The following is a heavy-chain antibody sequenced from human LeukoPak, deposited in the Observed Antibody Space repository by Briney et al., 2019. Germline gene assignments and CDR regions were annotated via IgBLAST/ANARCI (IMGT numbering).Heavy chain of an antibody. V-gene: IGHV3-33*01. CDR3: VRDLHPRRRYYGMDV. D-gene: IGHD1-14*01. CDR1: GFTFSSYG. CDR2: IWYDGSNK. Sequence: PGGSLRLSCAASGFTFSSYGMHWVRQAPGKGLEWVAVIWYDGSNKYYADSVKGRFTISRDNSKNTLYLQMNSLRAEDTAVYYCVRDLHPRRRYYGMDVWGQGTTVTVSS. J-gene: IGHJ6*02.